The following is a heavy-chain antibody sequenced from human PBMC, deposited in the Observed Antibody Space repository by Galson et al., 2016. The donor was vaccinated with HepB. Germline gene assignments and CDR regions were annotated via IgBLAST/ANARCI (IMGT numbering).Heavy chain of an antibody. D-gene: IGHD1-14*01. V-gene: IGHV4-4*02. CDR2: IYHSGST. CDR3: ASLDNRQGGKY. Sequence: LPCAVSGASISSMNWWSWVRQPPGKGLEWIGEIYHSGSTNYNPSLKSRVTISVDNSKNQFSLKLSSVTAADTAVYYCASLDNRQGGKYWGQGTLVTVSA. J-gene: IGHJ4*02. CDR1: GASISSMNW.